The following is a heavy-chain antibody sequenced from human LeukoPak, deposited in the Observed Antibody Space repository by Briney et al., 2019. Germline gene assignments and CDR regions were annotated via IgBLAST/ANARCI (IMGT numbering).Heavy chain of an antibody. Sequence: GGSLRLSCAASGFTFSGSAMHWVRQASGKGLEWVGRIRSKANSYATAYAASVKGRFTIPRDDSKNTAYLQMNSLKTEDTAVYYCTRHKAYYYYMDVWGKGTTVTVSS. CDR1: GFTFSGSA. CDR2: IRSKANSYAT. CDR3: TRHKAYYYYMDV. V-gene: IGHV3-73*01. J-gene: IGHJ6*03.